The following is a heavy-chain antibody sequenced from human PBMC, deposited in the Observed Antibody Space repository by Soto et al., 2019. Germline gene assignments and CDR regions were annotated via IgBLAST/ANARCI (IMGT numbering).Heavy chain of an antibody. V-gene: IGHV3-9*01. CDR1: GFRFEDHA. CDR3: TKYGHHNYFDP. CDR2: ISWDSDTI. Sequence: GGSLRLSCGVSGFRFEDHAMHWVRQAPGKGLEWVSGISWDSDTIDYADSVKGRFTVSRDNAKNSLYLQMNSLRPEDTAFYYCTKYGHHNYFDPWGQGTLVTVYS. J-gene: IGHJ5*02.